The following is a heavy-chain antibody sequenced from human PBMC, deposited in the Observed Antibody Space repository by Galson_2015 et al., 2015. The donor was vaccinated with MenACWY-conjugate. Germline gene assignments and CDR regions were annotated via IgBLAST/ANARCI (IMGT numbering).Heavy chain of an antibody. D-gene: IGHD2-21*01. CDR2: IKQDGSAT. J-gene: IGHJ6*02. CDR3: TRQPESYSHGMGV. Sequence: SLRLSCAAPGFTISSYWMTWVRQAPGKGLEWVANIKQDGSATYYVDSVKGRFTISRDNAKNSLYLQVSSLRVEDTAVYYCTRQPESYSHGMGVWGQGTTVTVSS. CDR1: GFTISSYW. V-gene: IGHV3-7*03.